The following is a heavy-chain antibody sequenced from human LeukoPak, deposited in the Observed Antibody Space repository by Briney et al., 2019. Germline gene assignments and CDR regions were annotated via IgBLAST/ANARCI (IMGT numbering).Heavy chain of an antibody. CDR2: INPNSGGT. CDR3: ASGAYCSSTSCYNFGYFQH. Sequence: ASVKVSCKASGYTFTGYYMHWVRQAPGQGLEWMGWINPNSGGTNYAQKFQGRVTMTRDTFIGTAYMELSRLRSDDTAVYYRASGAYCSSTSCYNFGYFQHWGQGTLVTVSS. V-gene: IGHV1-2*02. D-gene: IGHD2-2*02. J-gene: IGHJ1*01. CDR1: GYTFTGYY.